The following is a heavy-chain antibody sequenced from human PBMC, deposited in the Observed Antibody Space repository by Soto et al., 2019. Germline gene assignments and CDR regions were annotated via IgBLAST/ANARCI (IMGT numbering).Heavy chain of an antibody. CDR2: INDRGSI. Sequence: QVQLQQWGAGPLRPWETLSLTCGVSGGSFSGYYWAWIRQSPGKGLEWIGEINDRGSINYNPSLKSRVSISVDTSKNHYSLKLRSVTAADTAVYYCARESHDILTGPPWVWYFDLWGRGTLVTVSS. V-gene: IGHV4-34*01. J-gene: IGHJ2*01. CDR1: GGSFSGYY. CDR3: ARESHDILTGPPWVWYFDL. D-gene: IGHD3-9*01.